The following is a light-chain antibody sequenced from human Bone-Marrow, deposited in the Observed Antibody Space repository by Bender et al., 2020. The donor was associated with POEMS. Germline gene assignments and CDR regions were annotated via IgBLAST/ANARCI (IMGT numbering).Light chain of an antibody. Sequence: QSVLTQPPSVSGAPGQRVTISCSGSSSNVGAGFDVHWYQQLPGRAPRILIYSNNHRASGVPDRFSGSKSGTSASLAITGLQAEDEAEYVCQSIDTGQWVFGGGTKLTVL. CDR1: SSNVGAGFD. CDR2: SNN. J-gene: IGLJ3*02. V-gene: IGLV1-40*01. CDR3: QSIDTGQWV.